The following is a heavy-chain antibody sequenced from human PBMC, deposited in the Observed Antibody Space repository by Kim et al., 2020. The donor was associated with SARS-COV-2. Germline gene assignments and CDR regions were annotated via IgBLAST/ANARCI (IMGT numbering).Heavy chain of an antibody. CDR2: ISAYNGNT. CDR1: GYTFTSYG. J-gene: IGHJ6*02. CDR3: ARVGANAMVNSDYYYGMDV. Sequence: ASVKVSCKASGYTFTSYGISWVRQAPGQGLEWMGWISAYNGNTNYAQKLQGRVTMTTDTSTSTAYMELRSLRSDDTAVYYCARVGANAMVNSDYYYGMDVWVQVTTVTVSS. D-gene: IGHD5-18*01. V-gene: IGHV1-18*01.